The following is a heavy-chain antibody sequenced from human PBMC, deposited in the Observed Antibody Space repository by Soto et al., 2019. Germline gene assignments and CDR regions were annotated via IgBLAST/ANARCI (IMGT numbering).Heavy chain of an antibody. CDR3: ARNHDWTFDN. J-gene: IGHJ4*02. CDR2: ISYDGSNK. D-gene: IGHD3-9*01. Sequence: GGSLRLSCAASGFTFSSYGMHWVRQAPGKGLEWVAVISYDGSNKYYADSVKGRFTISRDNSKNTLYLQMNSLRAEDTALYYCARNHDWTFDNWGQGTLVTVSS. CDR1: GFTFSSYG. V-gene: IGHV3-30*03.